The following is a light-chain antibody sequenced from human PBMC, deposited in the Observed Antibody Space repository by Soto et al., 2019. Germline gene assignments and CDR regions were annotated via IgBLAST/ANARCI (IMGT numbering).Light chain of an antibody. CDR3: CSYAANFLV. V-gene: IGLV2-11*01. J-gene: IGLJ2*01. CDR1: SSDVGDYSF. Sequence: QSALTQPRSVSGSPGQSVAISCTGTSSDVGDYSFASGNQQHPGKAPKLMIYNVSKRPSGVPDRFSGSKSGNTASLIISGLQTDDEADYYCCSYAANFLVLGGGTKLTVL. CDR2: NVS.